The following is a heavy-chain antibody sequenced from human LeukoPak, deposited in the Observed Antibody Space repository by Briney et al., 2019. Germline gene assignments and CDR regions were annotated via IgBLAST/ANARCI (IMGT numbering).Heavy chain of an antibody. Sequence: SETLSLTCAVYGGSFSGHYWSWIRQPPGKGLEWIGEINHSGSTNYNPSLKSRVTISVDTSKNQFSLKLSSVTAADTAVCYCARGYGIAAAGYRHWGQGTLVTVSS. CDR2: INHSGST. V-gene: IGHV4-34*01. D-gene: IGHD6-13*01. CDR1: GGSFSGHY. CDR3: ARGYGIAAAGYRH. J-gene: IGHJ1*01.